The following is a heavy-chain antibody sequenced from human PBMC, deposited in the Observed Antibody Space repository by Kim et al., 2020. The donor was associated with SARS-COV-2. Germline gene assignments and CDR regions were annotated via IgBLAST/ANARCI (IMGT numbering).Heavy chain of an antibody. D-gene: IGHD3-22*01. Sequence: ASVKVSCKASGYTFTSYGISWVRQAPGQGLEWMGWISAYNGNTNYAQKLQGRVTMTTDTSTSTAYMELRSLRSDDTAVYYCARDPGADVYYYDSSGYYPLVPYYGMDVWGQGTTVTVSS. J-gene: IGHJ6*02. V-gene: IGHV1-18*01. CDR3: ARDPGADVYYYDSSGYYPLVPYYGMDV. CDR2: ISAYNGNT. CDR1: GYTFTSYG.